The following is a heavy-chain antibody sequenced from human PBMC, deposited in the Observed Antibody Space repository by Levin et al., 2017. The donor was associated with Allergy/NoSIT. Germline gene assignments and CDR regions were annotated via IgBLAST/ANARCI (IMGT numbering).Heavy chain of an antibody. V-gene: IGHV4-59*01. CDR1: GGSISGYY. CDR2: IYIGGT. Sequence: PSETLSLTCSVSGGSISGYYWSWIRQSPGNTLEWIGNIYIGGTDYNPSLKSRVTISIDTSKNHFGLKMSSVTAADTAVYYCAREPDYSGWFQDWGQGTLVIVSS. D-gene: IGHD6-19*01. J-gene: IGHJ4*02. CDR3: AREPDYSGWFQD.